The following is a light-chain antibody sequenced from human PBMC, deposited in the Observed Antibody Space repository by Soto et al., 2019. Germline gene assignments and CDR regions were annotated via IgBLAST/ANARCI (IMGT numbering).Light chain of an antibody. CDR2: IDN. V-gene: IGLV1-44*01. Sequence: QYVLTQPPSASVTPGQRVTSSCSGGISNIVSNTVNWYHQLPGTAPKLFIYIDNQRPSLVPVRFNGSKSGTSASLSIDGLQSDDEADYYCEAWDDSLTGPVFGGGTKLTV. CDR3: EAWDDSLTGPV. J-gene: IGLJ2*01. CDR1: ISNIVSNT.